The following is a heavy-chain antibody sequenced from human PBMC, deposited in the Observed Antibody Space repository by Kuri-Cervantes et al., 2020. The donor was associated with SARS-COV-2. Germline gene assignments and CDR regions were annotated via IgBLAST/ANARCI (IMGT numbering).Heavy chain of an antibody. J-gene: IGHJ5*02. V-gene: IGHV3-30-3*01. Sequence: GESLKISCAASGFTFSSYAMHWVRQAPGKGLEWVAVISYDGSNKYYADSVKGRFTISRDNPKNTLYLQMNSLRAEDTAVYYCARNSGSSPWGQGTLVTVSS. CDR1: GFTFSSYA. D-gene: IGHD1-26*01. CDR3: ARNSGSSP. CDR2: ISYDGSNK.